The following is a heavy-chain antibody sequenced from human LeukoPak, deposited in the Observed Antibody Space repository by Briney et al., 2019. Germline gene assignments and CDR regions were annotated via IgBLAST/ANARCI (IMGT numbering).Heavy chain of an antibody. J-gene: IGHJ4*02. CDR1: GYSISSGYY. D-gene: IGHD4-17*01. V-gene: IGHV4-38-2*02. CDR2: IYHSGST. CDR3: ARVLNYGDSLVIDY. Sequence: PSETLSLTCTVSGYSISSGYYWGWIRQPPGKGLEWIGSIYHSGSTYYNPSLKSRVTISVDTSKNQFSLKLSSVTAADTAVYYCARVLNYGDSLVIDYWGQGTLVTVSS.